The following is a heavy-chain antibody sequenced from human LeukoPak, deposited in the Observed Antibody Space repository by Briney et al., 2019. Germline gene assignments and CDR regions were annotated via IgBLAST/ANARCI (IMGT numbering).Heavy chain of an antibody. CDR1: GGSFSGYY. Sequence: ASETLSLTCAVYGGSFSGYYWSWIRQPPGKGLEWIGEINHSGSTNYNPSLKSRVTISVDTSKNQFSLKLSSVTAADTAVYYCARLRFLEWLPHPFDYWGQGTLVTVSS. D-gene: IGHD3-3*01. CDR3: ARLRFLEWLPHPFDY. CDR2: INHSGST. J-gene: IGHJ4*02. V-gene: IGHV4-34*01.